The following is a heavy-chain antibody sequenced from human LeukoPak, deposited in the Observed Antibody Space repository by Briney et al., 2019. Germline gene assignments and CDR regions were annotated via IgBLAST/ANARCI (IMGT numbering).Heavy chain of an antibody. Sequence: GESLKISCKGSGSGYSFANFWIGWVRQMPGKGLEWMGIIYPGDSDTRYSPSFEGQVTISVDKSVNTAYLQWSSLRASDTAIYFRARRSGSYFNLWGQGTQVIVSS. D-gene: IGHD1-26*01. CDR3: ARRSGSYFNL. CDR2: IYPGDSDT. J-gene: IGHJ4*02. CDR1: GYSFANFW. V-gene: IGHV5-51*01.